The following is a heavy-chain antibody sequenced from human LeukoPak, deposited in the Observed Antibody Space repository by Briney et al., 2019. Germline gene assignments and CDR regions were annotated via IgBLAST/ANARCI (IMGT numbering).Heavy chain of an antibody. CDR2: ISGTGGST. CDR1: GFTFSSYA. CDR3: AKDAGYGGKSYFDY. D-gene: IGHD4-23*01. J-gene: IGHJ4*02. Sequence: PGGSLRLSCAASGFTFSSYAMSWVRQAPGKGLEWVSAISGTGGSTYYADSVKGRFTISRDNSKNTLDVQMNSLRAEDTAVYYCAKDAGYGGKSYFDYWGQGTLVTVSS. V-gene: IGHV3-23*01.